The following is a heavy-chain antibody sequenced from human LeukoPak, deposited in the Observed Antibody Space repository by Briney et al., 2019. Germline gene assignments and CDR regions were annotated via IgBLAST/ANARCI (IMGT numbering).Heavy chain of an antibody. J-gene: IGHJ4*02. CDR3: AKDSRGYSYGLFCFDY. V-gene: IGHV3-23*01. CDR2: ISGSGGST. Sequence: GGSLRLSCAASGFTFSSYAMSWVRQALGKGLEWVSAISGSGGSTYYADSVKGRFTISRDNSKNTLYLQMNSLRAEDTAVYYCAKDSRGYSYGLFCFDYWGQGTLVTVSS. CDR1: GFTFSSYA. D-gene: IGHD5-18*01.